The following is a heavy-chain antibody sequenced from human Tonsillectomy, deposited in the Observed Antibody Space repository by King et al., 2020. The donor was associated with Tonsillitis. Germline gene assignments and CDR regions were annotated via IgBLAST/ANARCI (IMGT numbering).Heavy chain of an antibody. J-gene: IGHJ3*02. V-gene: IGHV3-53*04. CDR1: GFTVSSSY. D-gene: IGHD6-19*01. CDR3: SGDLEGAVAGWGGAFDM. Sequence: VQLVQSGGGLVQPGGSLRLSCAASGFTVSSSYMSWVRQAPGKGLEWVSVIYSGGSTYYADAAKGRFTISRHIPENTVYLQMNNLRPEDTALYYCSGDLEGAVAGWGGAFDMWGQGTMVTVSS. CDR2: IYSGGST.